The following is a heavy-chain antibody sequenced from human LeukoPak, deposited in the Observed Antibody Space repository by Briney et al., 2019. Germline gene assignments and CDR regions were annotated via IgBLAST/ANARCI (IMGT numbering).Heavy chain of an antibody. J-gene: IGHJ6*03. D-gene: IGHD6-6*01. CDR2: INHGGST. Sequence: PSETLSLTCAVYGGSFSGYYWSWIRQPPGKGLEWIGEINHGGSTNYNPSLKSRVTISVDTSKNQFSLKLSSVTAADTAVYYCARKRSGSSSAYYYYYYMDVWGKGTTVTVSS. CDR3: ARKRSGSSSAYYYYYYMDV. CDR1: GGSFSGYY. V-gene: IGHV4-34*01.